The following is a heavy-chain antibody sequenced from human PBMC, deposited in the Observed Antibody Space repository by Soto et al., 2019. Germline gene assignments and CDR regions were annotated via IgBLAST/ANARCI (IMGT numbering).Heavy chain of an antibody. CDR3: AGEANREGVMIPSYYFDY. J-gene: IGHJ4*02. CDR2: ASYDGRNE. Sequence: QVQLVESGGGVVQPGRSLRLSCAASGFTFSNYHLHWVRQAPGKGLEWVAVASYDGRNEYYADSMKGRFTISRDNSKNPLXLQMNSLRAEDTAVFYCAGEANREGVMIPSYYFDYWGQGTLVTVSS. CDR1: GFTFSNYH. D-gene: IGHD2-21*01. V-gene: IGHV3-30*04.